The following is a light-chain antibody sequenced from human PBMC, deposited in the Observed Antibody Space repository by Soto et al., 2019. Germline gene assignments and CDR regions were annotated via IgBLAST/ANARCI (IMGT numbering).Light chain of an antibody. V-gene: IGKV3-20*01. CDR2: GAS. J-gene: IGKJ1*01. Sequence: EIVLTQSPGTLSLSPGERATLSCRASQSVTTSYLAWYQRKPGQAPRLLIYGASSRATGIPNRFSGSGSGTDFTLTISRLEPEECAVYYCKQYGSSPRFGKGNKVEIK. CDR1: QSVTTSY. CDR3: KQYGSSPR.